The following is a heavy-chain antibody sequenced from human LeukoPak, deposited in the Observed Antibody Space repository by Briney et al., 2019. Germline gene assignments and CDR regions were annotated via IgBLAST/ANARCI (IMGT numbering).Heavy chain of an antibody. CDR3: ARAGDSPRYCSSTSCTHVMDV. Sequence: SPSETLSLTCTVSGGSISSYYWSWIRQPAGKGLEWIGRIYTSGSTNYNPSLKSRVTMSVDTSKNQFSLKLSSVTAADTAVYYCARAGDSPRYCSSTSCTHVMDVWGQGTTVTVSS. CDR2: IYTSGST. J-gene: IGHJ6*02. D-gene: IGHD2-2*01. V-gene: IGHV4-4*07. CDR1: GGSISSYY.